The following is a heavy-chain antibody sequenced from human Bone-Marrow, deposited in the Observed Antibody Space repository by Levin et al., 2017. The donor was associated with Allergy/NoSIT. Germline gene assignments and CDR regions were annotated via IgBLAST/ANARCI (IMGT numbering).Heavy chain of an antibody. CDR3: ASIKCRSGYMDV. CDR2: IYYSGST. Sequence: SQTLSLTCTVSGGSISSSYWSWIRQPPGKGLEWIGYIYYSGSTNYNPSLKSRVTISVDTSKNQFSLKLSSVTAADTAVYYCASIKCRSGYMDVWGKGTTVTVSS. V-gene: IGHV4-59*01. J-gene: IGHJ6*03. D-gene: IGHD2-15*01. CDR1: GGSISSSY.